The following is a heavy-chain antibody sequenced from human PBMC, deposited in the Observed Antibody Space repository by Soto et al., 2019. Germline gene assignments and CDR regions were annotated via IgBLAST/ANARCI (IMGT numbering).Heavy chain of an antibody. J-gene: IGHJ6*03. CDR1: GYTFTSYG. CDR3: ARGGGGYDWANYYYYMDV. Sequence: VQLVQSGAEVKKPGASVKVSCKASGYTFTSYGISWVRQAPGEGLEGMGWISAYNGNTNYAQKLQGRVTMTTDTSTSTAYMELRSLRSDDTAVYYCARGGGGYDWANYYYYMDVWGKGTTVTVSS. V-gene: IGHV1-18*01. D-gene: IGHD5-12*01. CDR2: ISAYNGNT.